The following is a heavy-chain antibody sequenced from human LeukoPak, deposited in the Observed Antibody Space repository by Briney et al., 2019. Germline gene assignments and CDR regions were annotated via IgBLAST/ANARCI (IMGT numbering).Heavy chain of an antibody. V-gene: IGHV3-15*01. CDR2: IKRKTDGGTT. J-gene: IGHJ4*02. D-gene: IGHD7-27*01. CDR3: TTGQGPHWGSYFDY. Sequence: GGSLRLSCAASGFSFSNVWMSWVRQAPGKGLEGVGHIKRKTDGGTTDYVAPVKGRFTISRDDSENTLYLQMNNLRTEDTAVYYRTTGQGPHWGSYFDYWGQGTLVTVSS. CDR1: GFSFSNVW.